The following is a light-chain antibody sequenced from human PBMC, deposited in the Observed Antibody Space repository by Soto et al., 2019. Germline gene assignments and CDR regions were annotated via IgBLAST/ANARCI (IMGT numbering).Light chain of an antibody. CDR1: QSVSSDY. CDR2: GAS. Sequence: ETVLTQSPGTLSLSPGERATLSCRASQSVSSDYLAWYQQKPGQAPRLLIYGASSRATGIPDRFSGSGSGTDFTLNISRPEPEDYAVYYCQQYGTSVGGGTKVEIK. J-gene: IGKJ4*01. CDR3: QQYGTS. V-gene: IGKV3-20*01.